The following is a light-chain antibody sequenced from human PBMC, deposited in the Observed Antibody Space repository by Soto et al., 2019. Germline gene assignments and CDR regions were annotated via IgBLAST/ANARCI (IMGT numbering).Light chain of an antibody. V-gene: IGKV2-28*01. CDR3: MHAPQTPL. CDR1: QSLLHSNGYKY. CDR2: LGS. Sequence: DTVMTQSPLSLPVTPGEPASISCRSNQSLLHSNGYKYLDCYLQKPGQSPHLLIYLGSNRASGVPDRFSGSGSGTDFTLKVRGVEAEDVGVSYCMHAPQTPLIGPGTKVDIK. J-gene: IGKJ3*01.